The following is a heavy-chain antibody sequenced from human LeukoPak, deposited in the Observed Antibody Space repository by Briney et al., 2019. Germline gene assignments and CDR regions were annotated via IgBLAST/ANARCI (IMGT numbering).Heavy chain of an antibody. CDR3: ARRSSSWYYFDY. CDR2: IYYSGST. J-gene: IGHJ4*02. D-gene: IGHD6-13*01. V-gene: IGHV4-39*01. CDR1: GGSISSSSYY. Sequence: PSETLSLTCTVSGGSISSSSYYWGWIRQPRGKGLEWIGSIYYSGSTYYNPSLKSRVTITVDTSKNQFSLKLSSVTAADTAVYYCARRSSSWYYFDYWGQGTLVTVSS.